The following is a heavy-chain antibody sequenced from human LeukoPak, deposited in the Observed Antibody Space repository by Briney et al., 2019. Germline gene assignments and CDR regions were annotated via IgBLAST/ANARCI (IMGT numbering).Heavy chain of an antibody. D-gene: IGHD3-22*01. CDR1: GGSISSYY. CDR3: ARHATHYYDSSGYLGK. Sequence: SDTLSLTCTVSGGSISSYYWSWIRQPPGKGLEWFGYIYYSGSTNYNPSLKSRVTISVDTSKNQFSLKLSSVTAADTAVYYCARHATHYYDSSGYLGKWGQGTLVTVSS. CDR2: IYYSGST. J-gene: IGHJ4*02. V-gene: IGHV4-59*08.